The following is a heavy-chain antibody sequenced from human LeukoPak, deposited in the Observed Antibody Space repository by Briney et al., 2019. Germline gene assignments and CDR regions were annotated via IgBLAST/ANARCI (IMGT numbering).Heavy chain of an antibody. CDR1: GGFFRDYY. CDR2: NNHSGST. D-gene: IGHD3-22*01. CDR3: ARVQDFETRGYYLGY. Sequence: SETLSLTCAVYGGFFRDYYWNWIRQPPGKGLEWIGENNHSGSTNYNPYLKSRVTMSVDTFKNQFSLTLSSVTAADTAVYYCARVQDFETRGYYLGYWGHGTLVTVSS. V-gene: IGHV4-34*01. J-gene: IGHJ4*01.